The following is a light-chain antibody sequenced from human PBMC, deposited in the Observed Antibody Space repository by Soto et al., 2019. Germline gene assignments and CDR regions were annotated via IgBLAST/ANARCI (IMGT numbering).Light chain of an antibody. J-gene: IGKJ2*01. CDR3: QQYDNWPPYT. CDR1: QSVSSN. V-gene: IGKV3-15*01. CDR2: GAS. Sequence: EILMTQSPATLSVSPGETATLSCRASQSVSSNFAWYQQKPGQAPRLLIYGASTRATGIPARFSGSGSGTEFTLTIRSLQSEDFAVYYCQQYDNWPPYTFGQGTKLEIK.